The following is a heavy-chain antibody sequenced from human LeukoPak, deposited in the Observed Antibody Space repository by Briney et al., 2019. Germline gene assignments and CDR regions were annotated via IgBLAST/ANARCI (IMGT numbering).Heavy chain of an antibody. CDR3: ARDRYGIDY. Sequence: SETLSRTCTVSGGSISSGDSYWSWLRQPPGKGLEWIGYIYYSGSTYYNPSLKSRVTISVDTCKNQFSLKLSSVTAADTAVYYCARDRYGIDYWGQGTLVTVSS. V-gene: IGHV4-30-4*08. CDR2: IYYSGST. CDR1: GGSISSGDSY. J-gene: IGHJ4*02. D-gene: IGHD5-18*01.